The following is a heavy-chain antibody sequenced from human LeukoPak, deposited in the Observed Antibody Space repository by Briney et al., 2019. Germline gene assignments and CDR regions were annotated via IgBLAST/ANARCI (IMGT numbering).Heavy chain of an antibody. Sequence: GASVKVSCKASGGTFSSYAISWVRQAPGQGLEWMGRIIPILGIANYAQKFQGRVTITADKSTSTAYMKLSSLRSEDTAVYYCARPRYCSSTSCYFHDAFDIWGQGTMVTVSS. CDR1: GGTFSSYA. CDR3: ARPRYCSSTSCYFHDAFDI. D-gene: IGHD2-2*01. J-gene: IGHJ3*02. V-gene: IGHV1-69*04. CDR2: IIPILGIA.